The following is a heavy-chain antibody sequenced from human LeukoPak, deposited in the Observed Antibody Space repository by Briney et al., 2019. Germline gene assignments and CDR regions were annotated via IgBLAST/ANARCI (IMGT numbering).Heavy chain of an antibody. D-gene: IGHD3-10*01. CDR2: MNPNSGNT. V-gene: IGHV1-8*03. CDR1: GYTFTSYD. J-gene: IGHJ4*02. Sequence: ASVKVSCKASGYTFTSYDINWVRQATGQGLEWMGWMNPNSGNTGYAQKFQGRVTITRNTSISTAHMELSSLRSEDTAVYYCARGLRDSGSGDYWGQGTLVTVSS. CDR3: ARGLRDSGSGDY.